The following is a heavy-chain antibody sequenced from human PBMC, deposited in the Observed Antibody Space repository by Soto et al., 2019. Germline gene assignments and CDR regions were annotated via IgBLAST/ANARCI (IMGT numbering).Heavy chain of an antibody. CDR3: ARQAVLTGYYSNWFDP. Sequence: SETLSLTCTVSGGSISSYYWNWLRQPPGKGLEWIGYIYYSGSTNYNPSLKSRVTISVDTSKNQFSLKLSSVTAADTAVYYCARQAVLTGYYSNWFDPWGQGTLVTVS. D-gene: IGHD3-9*01. J-gene: IGHJ5*02. CDR1: GGSISSYY. V-gene: IGHV4-59*08. CDR2: IYYSGST.